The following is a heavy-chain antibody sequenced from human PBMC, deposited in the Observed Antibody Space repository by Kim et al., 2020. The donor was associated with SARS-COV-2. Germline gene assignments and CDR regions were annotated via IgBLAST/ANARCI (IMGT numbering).Heavy chain of an antibody. CDR2: ISGVGGGT. CDR1: GFTFDDYS. Sequence: GGSLRLSCAASGFTFDDYSMHWARQAPGKGLDWVSLISGVGGGTYYADSVKGRFTISRDNSKNSLFLQMNSLRSEDTALYYCAKDGYCGGGRCYVDYFDFWGQGTLVTVSS. V-gene: IGHV3-43*01. D-gene: IGHD2-15*01. J-gene: IGHJ4*02. CDR3: AKDGYCGGGRCYVDYFDF.